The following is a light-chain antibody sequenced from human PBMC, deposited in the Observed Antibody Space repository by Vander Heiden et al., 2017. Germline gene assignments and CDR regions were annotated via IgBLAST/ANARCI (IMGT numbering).Light chain of an antibody. CDR1: NIGSKS. J-gene: IGLJ2*01. CDR2: DDS. CDR3: QVWDSISDHLV. Sequence: SFVLTPPPSVSFAPGQTARLTCGGDNIGSKSVHWYQQKSGQAPVLVVYDDSDRPSGIPERVSGFNSGNTATLTISRVEAGDEADYYCQVWDSISDHLVFGGGTKLSVL. V-gene: IGLV3-21*02.